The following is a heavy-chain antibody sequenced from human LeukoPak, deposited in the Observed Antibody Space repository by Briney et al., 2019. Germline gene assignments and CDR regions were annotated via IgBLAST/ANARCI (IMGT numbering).Heavy chain of an antibody. CDR1: EYTFTSYD. CDR3: ARTFRVGATTTRAFDI. D-gene: IGHD1-26*01. CDR2: MNPNSGNT. J-gene: IGHJ3*02. Sequence: ASLKVSCKASEYTFTSYDINWVRQVTGQGLEWMGWMNPNSGNTGYAQSFQGRVTMTRNTSISTAYMELSSLRSEDTAVYYCARTFRVGATTTRAFDIWGQGTMVTASS. V-gene: IGHV1-8*01.